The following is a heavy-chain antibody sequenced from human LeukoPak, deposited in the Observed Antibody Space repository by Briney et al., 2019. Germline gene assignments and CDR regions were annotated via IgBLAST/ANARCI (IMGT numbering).Heavy chain of an antibody. V-gene: IGHV4-59*01. Sequence: ASETLSLTCTVSGGSISSYYWSWIRQPLGKGLEWIGYIYYSGSTNYNPSLKSRVTISVDTSKNQFSLKLSSVTAADTAVYYCARDRQQLGYYYYGMDVWGKGTTVTVSS. CDR2: IYYSGST. D-gene: IGHD6-13*01. J-gene: IGHJ6*04. CDR1: GGSISSYY. CDR3: ARDRQQLGYYYYGMDV.